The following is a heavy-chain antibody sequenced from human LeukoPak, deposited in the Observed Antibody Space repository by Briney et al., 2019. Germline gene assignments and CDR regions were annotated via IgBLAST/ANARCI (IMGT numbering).Heavy chain of an antibody. Sequence: QTGGSLRLSCAASGFTSSSYAMHWVRQAPGKGLEWVAVISYDGSNKYYADSVKGRFTISRDNSKNTLFLQMNSLRTEDAAVYYCAKDRQDYGAHWGQGALVTVSS. V-gene: IGHV3-30-3*01. CDR3: AKDRQDYGAH. D-gene: IGHD4/OR15-4a*01. CDR2: ISYDGSNK. J-gene: IGHJ4*02. CDR1: GFTSSSYA.